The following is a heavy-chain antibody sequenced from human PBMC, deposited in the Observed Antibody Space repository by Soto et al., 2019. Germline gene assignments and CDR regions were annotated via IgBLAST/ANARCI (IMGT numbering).Heavy chain of an antibody. Sequence: SLRLSCAASGFTFSSYGMHWVRQAPGKGLEWVAVISYDGSNKYYADSVKGRFTISRDNSKNTLYLQMNSLRAEDTAVYYCAKGGSITIFGVVIKDNWFDPWGQGTLVTVSS. D-gene: IGHD3-3*01. CDR2: ISYDGSNK. J-gene: IGHJ5*02. CDR3: AKGGSITIFGVVIKDNWFDP. V-gene: IGHV3-30*18. CDR1: GFTFSSYG.